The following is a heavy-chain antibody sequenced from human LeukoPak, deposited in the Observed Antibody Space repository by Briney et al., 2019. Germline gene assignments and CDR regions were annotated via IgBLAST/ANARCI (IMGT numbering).Heavy chain of an antibody. J-gene: IGHJ5*02. CDR2: INHSGCT. D-gene: IGHD3-9*01. Sequence: SETLSPTCAVCGGSFSGYYWSWIRQPPGKGLEGMGEINHSGCTNYNPSLKSRVTISVDTSKNQFSLKLSSVTAADTAVYYCARAHRRHYDILTGYRNWFDPGGQGTLVTVSS. CDR1: GGSFSGYY. V-gene: IGHV4-34*01. CDR3: ARAHRRHYDILTGYRNWFDP.